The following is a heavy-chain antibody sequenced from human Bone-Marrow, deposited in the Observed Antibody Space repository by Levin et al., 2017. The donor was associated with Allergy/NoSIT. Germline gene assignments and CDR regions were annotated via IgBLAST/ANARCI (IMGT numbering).Heavy chain of an antibody. J-gene: IGHJ6*02. Sequence: SETLSLTCTVSGASMNSGDPYWAWIRQSPGRGLEWIGYIYFTGTTYYTPSLRSRVAISIDPPNNQFFLRLRSVTAADTAVYFCARVPDVVVVPAAFRYYYYGTDVWGQGTTVTVSS. CDR2: IYFTGTT. CDR1: GASMNSGDPY. CDR3: ARVPDVVVVPAAFRYYYYGTDV. V-gene: IGHV4-30-4*01. D-gene: IGHD2-2*01.